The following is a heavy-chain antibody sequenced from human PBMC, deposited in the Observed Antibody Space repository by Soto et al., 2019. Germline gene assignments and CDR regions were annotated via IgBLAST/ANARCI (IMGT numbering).Heavy chain of an antibody. CDR3: ARTVTTRCFDS. CDR1: GGSISTAGDY. V-gene: IGHV4-31*03. D-gene: IGHD4-17*01. J-gene: IGHJ4*02. Sequence: QLQESGPGLVKPSQTLSLTCTVSGGSISTAGDYWSWIRHRPGMGLEWIGYIYYTGSTLYNPSLESRINISVDTSTNQFSLKLTSVTAAATAVYYCARTVTTRCFDSWGQGTLVTVSS. CDR2: IYYTGST.